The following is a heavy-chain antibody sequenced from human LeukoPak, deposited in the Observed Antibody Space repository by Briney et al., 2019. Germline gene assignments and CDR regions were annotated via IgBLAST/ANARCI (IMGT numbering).Heavy chain of an antibody. V-gene: IGHV3-7*03. CDR2: IKQDGSEK. D-gene: IGHD6-13*01. J-gene: IGHJ3*02. CDR3: AKGAYSSSFDAFDI. CDR1: GFTFSSYW. Sequence: GGSLRLSCAASGFTFSSYWMSWVRQAPGKGLEWVANIKQDGSEKYYVDSVKGRFTISRDNAKNSLYLQMNSLRAEDTALYYCAKGAYSSSFDAFDIWGQGTMVTVSS.